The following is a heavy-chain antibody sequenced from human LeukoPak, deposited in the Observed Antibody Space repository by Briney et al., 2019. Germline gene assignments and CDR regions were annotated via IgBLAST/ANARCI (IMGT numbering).Heavy chain of an antibody. J-gene: IGHJ4*02. D-gene: IGHD3-10*01. CDR1: GFTFEDYT. CDR3: AKFTRTLVRGALVN. Sequence: GGSLRLSCAASGFTFEDYTMHWVRQAPGKGLEWVSLITWDGGSIYYADSVKGRFTISRDDSKSTLYLQMNSLRAEDTAIYYCAKFTRTLVRGALVNWGQGTLVTVSS. CDR2: ITWDGGSI. V-gene: IGHV3-43*01.